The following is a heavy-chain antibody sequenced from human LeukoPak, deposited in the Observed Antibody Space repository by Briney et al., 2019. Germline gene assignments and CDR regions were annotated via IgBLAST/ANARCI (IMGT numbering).Heavy chain of an antibody. V-gene: IGHV1-69*05. D-gene: IGHD1-26*01. Sequence: SVKVSCKASGGTFSSYAISWVRQAPGQGLEWMGGIIPIFGTANYAQKFQGRVTITTDESTSTAYMELSSLRSEDTAVYYCARDHETETQELLLLNYWGQGTLVTVSP. J-gene: IGHJ4*02. CDR3: ARDHETETQELLLLNY. CDR2: IIPIFGTA. CDR1: GGTFSSYA.